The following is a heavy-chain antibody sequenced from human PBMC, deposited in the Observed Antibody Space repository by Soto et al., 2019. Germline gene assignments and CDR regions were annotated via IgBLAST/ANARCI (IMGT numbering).Heavy chain of an antibody. V-gene: IGHV3-30*18. Sequence: QVQLVESGGGVVQPGRSLRLSCAASGFTFSSYGMHWVRQAPGKGLEWVAVISYDGSNKYYADSVKGRFTISRDNSKNTLYLQMNSLSAEDTAVYYCAKSGVGYGDYSDYYYGMDVWGQGTTVTVSS. CDR3: AKSGVGYGDYSDYYYGMDV. CDR1: GFTFSSYG. CDR2: ISYDGSNK. D-gene: IGHD4-17*01. J-gene: IGHJ6*02.